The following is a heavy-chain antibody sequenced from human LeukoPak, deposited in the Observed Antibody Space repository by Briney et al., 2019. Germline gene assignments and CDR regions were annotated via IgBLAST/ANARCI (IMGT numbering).Heavy chain of an antibody. J-gene: IGHJ3*01. CDR3: AHFKGGSFDF. CDR1: GGSISSSNYY. CDR2: IYYSGNA. Sequence: SETLSLTCTVSGGSISSSNYYWGWIRQPPGKGLEWIGSIYYSGNAYYNPSLKSRVTISVDTSKNQFSLKLTSVTAADTAVYYCAHFKGGSFDFWGEGTMVTVSS. D-gene: IGHD1-26*01. V-gene: IGHV4-39*01.